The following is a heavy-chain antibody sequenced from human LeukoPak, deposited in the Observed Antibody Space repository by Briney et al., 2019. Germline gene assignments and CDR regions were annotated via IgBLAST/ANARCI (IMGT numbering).Heavy chain of an antibody. CDR1: GYAFTTFG. D-gene: IGHD3-10*01. CDR2: ISPYNGNT. CDR3: ARELSYYGSGNYYQGRGYYFDY. V-gene: IGHV1-18*01. Sequence: ASVKVSCKASGYAFTTFGISWVRQSPGQGLEWMGWISPYNGNTNYAEKVQGRGTMTTDTYTRTVFMELGSLTSDDTAVYYCARELSYYGSGNYYQGRGYYFDYWGQGTLLTVSS. J-gene: IGHJ4*02.